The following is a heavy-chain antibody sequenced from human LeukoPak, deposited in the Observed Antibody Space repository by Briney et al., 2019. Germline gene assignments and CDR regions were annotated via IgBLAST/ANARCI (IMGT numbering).Heavy chain of an antibody. CDR2: ISDSGGST. Sequence: PGGSLRLSCSASGFPFSSYAMHWVRQAPGKGLEYVSAISDSGGSTYYADSVKGRFTISRDNSKNTLYLQMSSLRAEDTAVYYCVKKRSYGDYWYFDLWGRGTLVTVSS. D-gene: IGHD4-17*01. CDR1: GFPFSSYA. V-gene: IGHV3-64D*09. J-gene: IGHJ2*01. CDR3: VKKRSYGDYWYFDL.